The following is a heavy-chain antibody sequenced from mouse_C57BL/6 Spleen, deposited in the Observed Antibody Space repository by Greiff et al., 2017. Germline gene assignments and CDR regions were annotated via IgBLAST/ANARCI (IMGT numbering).Heavy chain of an antibody. Sequence: VQLQQSGAELMKPGASVKLSCKATGYTFTGYWIEWVKQRPGHGLEWIGEILPGSGSTNYNEKFKGKATFTVDTSSNTAYMQLSSLTTEDSAIYYCARCPTVVAHWYFDVWGTGTTVTVSS. V-gene: IGHV1-9*01. CDR2: ILPGSGST. D-gene: IGHD1-1*01. CDR1: GYTFTGYW. CDR3: ARCPTVVAHWYFDV. J-gene: IGHJ1*03.